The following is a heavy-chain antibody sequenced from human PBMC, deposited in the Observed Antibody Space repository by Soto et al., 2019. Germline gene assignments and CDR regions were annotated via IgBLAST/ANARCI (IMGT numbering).Heavy chain of an antibody. CDR3: ARVHSTAFEP. Sequence: SETLSLTCTVSGGSISSYYWSWIRQPPGKGLEWIGYIYYSVSTNYNPSLKSRVTISVDTSKNQFSLKLSSVTAADTAVYYCARVHSTAFEPWGQGTLVSVSS. J-gene: IGHJ5*02. D-gene: IGHD6-13*01. CDR2: IYYSVST. CDR1: GGSISSYY. V-gene: IGHV4-59*01.